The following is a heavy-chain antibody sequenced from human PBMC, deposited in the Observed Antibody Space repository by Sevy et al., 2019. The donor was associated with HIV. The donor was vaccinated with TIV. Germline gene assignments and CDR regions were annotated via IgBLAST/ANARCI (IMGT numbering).Heavy chain of an antibody. V-gene: IGHV3-30*02. J-gene: IGHJ4*02. D-gene: IGHD6-6*01. Sequence: GGSLRLSCAASGFTFSIYGMHWVRQAPGKGLEWVACIRYDGSTKYYADSVKGRFTISRDNSKNTRYLQMNSLRAEDTAGYYCAKDLTGRYSSSSGDFDYWGQGTLVTVSS. CDR3: AKDLTGRYSSSSGDFDY. CDR1: GFTFSIYG. CDR2: IRYDGSTK.